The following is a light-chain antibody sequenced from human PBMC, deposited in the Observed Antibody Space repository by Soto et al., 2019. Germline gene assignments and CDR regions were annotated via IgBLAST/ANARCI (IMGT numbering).Light chain of an antibody. CDR2: DAS. Sequence: EIVLTQSPATLSLSPGERATLSCRASQSVSSYLAWYQQKPGQAPRLLIYDASSRATGIPARFSGSGSGTDFILTISSLEPEDFAVYYCQQRSDWPPITFGQGTRLEIK. V-gene: IGKV3-11*01. CDR3: QQRSDWPPIT. J-gene: IGKJ5*01. CDR1: QSVSSY.